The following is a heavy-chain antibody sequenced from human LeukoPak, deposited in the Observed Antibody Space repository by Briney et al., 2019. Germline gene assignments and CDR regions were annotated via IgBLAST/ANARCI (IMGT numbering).Heavy chain of an antibody. CDR1: GFTFSNYA. CDR3: ARDLVTAARPFDY. V-gene: IGHV3-30*04. Sequence: PGRSLRLSCAASGFTFSNYALHWVRQAPGKGLEWVAVISYDGSNKFYADSVRGRFTISRDNSKNTLYLQMNSLRAEDTAVYYCARDLVTAARPFDYWGQGTLVTVSS. CDR2: ISYDGSNK. D-gene: IGHD6-6*01. J-gene: IGHJ4*02.